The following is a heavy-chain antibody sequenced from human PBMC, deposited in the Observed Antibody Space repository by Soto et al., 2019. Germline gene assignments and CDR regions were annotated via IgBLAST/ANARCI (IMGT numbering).Heavy chain of an antibody. CDR3: ARVRGFSVY. CDR2: ISPIFGTA. Sequence: SVKVSCKASGGTFSSYAISCVRQAPGQGLEWMGGISPIFGTANYAQKFQGRVTITADESTSTAYMELSSLRSEEKAAYSCARVRGFSVYWGQGRLVTVST. J-gene: IGHJ4*02. D-gene: IGHD3-10*01. V-gene: IGHV1-69*13. CDR1: GGTFSSYA.